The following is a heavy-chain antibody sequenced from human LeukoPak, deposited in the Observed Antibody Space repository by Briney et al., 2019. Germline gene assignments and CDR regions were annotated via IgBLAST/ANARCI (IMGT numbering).Heavy chain of an antibody. CDR3: ARDGPAFQFNAFDI. CDR2: ISSSSSTI. CDR1: GFTFSSYS. J-gene: IGHJ3*02. D-gene: IGHD2-21*01. V-gene: IGHV3-48*01. Sequence: GGSLRLSCAASGFTFSSYSMNWVRQAPGKGLEWVSYISSSSSTIYYADSVKGRFTISRDNAKNSLYLQMNSLRAEDTAVYYCARDGPAFQFNAFDIWGQGTMVTVSS.